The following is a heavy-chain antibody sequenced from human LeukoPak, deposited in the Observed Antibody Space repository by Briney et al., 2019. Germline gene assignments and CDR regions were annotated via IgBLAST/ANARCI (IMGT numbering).Heavy chain of an antibody. J-gene: IGHJ4*02. CDR3: AKAPVGHCSGAFCYHFDS. CDR2: ISGDNPGT. Sequence: PGRSLRLSCAASGFTFSTYAMSCGRQTPGQGLECGAAISGDNPGTYHANSVKGRFTISRDNSKNTLHLQMSGLRAEDTARYYCAKAPVGHCSGAFCYHFDSWGQGTLVTVSS. D-gene: IGHD2-15*01. CDR1: GFTFSTYA. V-gene: IGHV3-23*01.